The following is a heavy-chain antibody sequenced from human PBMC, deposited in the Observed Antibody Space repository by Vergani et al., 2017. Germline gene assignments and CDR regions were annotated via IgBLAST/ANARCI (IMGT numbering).Heavy chain of an antibody. CDR3: ASIPTSYDFWSGYYTPYYFDY. J-gene: IGHJ4*02. CDR2: IYYSGST. Sequence: QLQLQESGPGLVKPSETLSLTCTVSGGSISSSSYYWGWIRQPPGKGLEWIGSIYYSGSTYYNPSLKSRVTISVDTSKNQFSLKLSSVTAADTAVYYCASIPTSYDFWSGYYTPYYFDYWGQGTLVTVSS. V-gene: IGHV4-39*01. CDR1: GGSISSSSYY. D-gene: IGHD3-3*01.